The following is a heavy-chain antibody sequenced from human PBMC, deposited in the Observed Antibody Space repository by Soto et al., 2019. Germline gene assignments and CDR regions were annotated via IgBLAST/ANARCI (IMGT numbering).Heavy chain of an antibody. CDR3: FDY. Sequence: GASVKVSCKASGYIFTHFYIHWVRRAPGQGLEWMGLINPKSGETHYSQKFRGRVSLTRDTSTNTANMELTTLTSDDTATIGSFDYWGQGTLVTVSS. CDR2: INPKSGET. J-gene: IGHJ4*02. CDR1: GYIFTHFY. V-gene: IGHV1-2*06.